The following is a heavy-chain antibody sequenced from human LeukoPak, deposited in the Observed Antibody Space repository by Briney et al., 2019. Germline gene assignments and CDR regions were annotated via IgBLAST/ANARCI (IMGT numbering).Heavy chain of an antibody. V-gene: IGHV3-48*03. Sequence: AGSLRLSCAASGFTFIDFGVNWVRQAPGKGLEWVSYISGSGTTIYYADSVKGRFAISRDNVKNSLSLQMNSLRAEDTAVYYCARSAYAYSFDYWGQGTLVSVSS. CDR3: ARSAYAYSFDY. D-gene: IGHD4-11*01. CDR1: GFTFIDFG. J-gene: IGHJ4*02. CDR2: ISGSGTTI.